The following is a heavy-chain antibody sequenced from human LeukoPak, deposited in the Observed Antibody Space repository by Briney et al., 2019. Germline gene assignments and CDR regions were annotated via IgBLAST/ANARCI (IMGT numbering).Heavy chain of an antibody. D-gene: IGHD3-3*01. CDR2: IYYSGST. CDR3: ARADFWSGYYTLGP. Sequence: SETLSLTCTVSGGSISSYYWSWLRQPPGKGLEWIGYIYYSGSTNYNPSLKCRVTISVDTSKNQFSLKLSSVTTADTAVYYCARADFWSGYYTLGPWGQGTLVTVSS. J-gene: IGHJ5*02. CDR1: GGSISSYY. V-gene: IGHV4-59*01.